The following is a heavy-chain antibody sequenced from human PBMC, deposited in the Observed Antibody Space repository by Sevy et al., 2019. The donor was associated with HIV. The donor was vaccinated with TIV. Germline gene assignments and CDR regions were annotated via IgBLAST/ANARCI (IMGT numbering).Heavy chain of an antibody. CDR1: RFSFSSYA. J-gene: IGHJ6*02. V-gene: IGHV3-23*01. CDR3: ARRPDLGVLILTGVLDV. D-gene: IGHD3-3*01. Sequence: GGSLRLSCAASRFSFSSYAMSWVRQTPGKGLQWVSVITGSGGSTYYADSVKGRFTIFRDNSRNTVYLQMNSLRAEDTAVYYCARRPDLGVLILTGVLDVWGQGTTVTVSS. CDR2: ITGSGGST.